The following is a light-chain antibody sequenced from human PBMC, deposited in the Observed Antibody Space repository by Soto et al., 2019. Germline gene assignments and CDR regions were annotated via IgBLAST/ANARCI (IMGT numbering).Light chain of an antibody. CDR1: QSVSSN. Sequence: EIVMTQSPATLSVSPGERATLSCRASQSVSSNLAWYQQKPGQAPRLLIYGASTRATGIPARFRGSGSGTDFTLTISSLQSEDFAVYYCQQYNNWPLTWTFGQGTKVEIK. CDR2: GAS. CDR3: QQYNNWPLTWT. J-gene: IGKJ1*01. V-gene: IGKV3-15*01.